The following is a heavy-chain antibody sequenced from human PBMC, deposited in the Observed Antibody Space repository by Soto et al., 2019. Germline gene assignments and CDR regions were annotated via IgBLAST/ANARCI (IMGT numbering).Heavy chain of an antibody. CDR3: ARGEVGVSTSGFDY. Sequence: QVQLQQWGAGLLKPWETLSLTCAVYGGSFSGYYWSWIRQPPGKGLEWIGEINHSGSTNYNPSLKSRVTISVDTSKNQFSLKLSSVTAADTAVYYCARGEVGVSTSGFDYWGQGTLVTVSS. J-gene: IGHJ4*02. D-gene: IGHD6-13*01. CDR2: INHSGST. CDR1: GGSFSGYY. V-gene: IGHV4-34*01.